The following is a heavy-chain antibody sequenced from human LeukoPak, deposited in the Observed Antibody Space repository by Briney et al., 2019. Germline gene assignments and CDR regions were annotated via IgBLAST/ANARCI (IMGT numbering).Heavy chain of an antibody. J-gene: IGHJ4*02. Sequence: GGSLRLSFAASGFTFSNYGIHWVRQAPGRGLEWVAFIRYDGRNKYYADSVTGRFTISRDNSKNTVYLQVNSLIPDDTAVYYCAKDISIQYGVVALDYWGQGRLVTVSS. CDR3: AKDISIQYGVVALDY. CDR1: GFTFSNYG. V-gene: IGHV3-30*02. CDR2: IRYDGRNK. D-gene: IGHD3-3*01.